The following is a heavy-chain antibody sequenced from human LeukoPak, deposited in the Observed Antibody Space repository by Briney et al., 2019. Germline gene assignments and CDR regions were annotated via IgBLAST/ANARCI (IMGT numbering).Heavy chain of an antibody. D-gene: IGHD1-1*01. CDR1: GYTFTGYY. CDR2: INPNSGGT. CDR3: ARGPTGTTDY. J-gene: IGHJ4*02. Sequence: ASVKVSCKASGYTFTGYYMHWVRRAPGQGLEWMGRINPNSGGTKYAQKFQGRVTLTRDTSISTAYMELSRRRSDDTAVYYCARGPTGTTDYWGQGTLVTVSS. V-gene: IGHV1-2*06.